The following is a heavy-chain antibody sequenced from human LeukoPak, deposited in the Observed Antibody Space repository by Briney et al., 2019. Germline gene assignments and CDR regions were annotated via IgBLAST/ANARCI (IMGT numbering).Heavy chain of an antibody. CDR1: GFTFSSYG. CDR3: AKDSFGGDTAFDY. D-gene: IGHD3-16*01. J-gene: IGHJ4*02. CDR2: IKQDGSEK. Sequence: TGGSLRFSCVASGFTFSSYGMHWVRQAPGKGLEWVANIKQDGSEKYYVDSVKGRFTISRDNAKNSLYLQMNSLRAEDTAVYYCAKDSFGGDTAFDYWGQGTLVTVSS. V-gene: IGHV3-7*03.